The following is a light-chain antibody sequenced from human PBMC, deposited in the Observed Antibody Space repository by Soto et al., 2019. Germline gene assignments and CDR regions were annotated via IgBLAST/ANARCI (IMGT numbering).Light chain of an antibody. CDR1: SSDVGGYNY. J-gene: IGLJ1*01. Sequence: QSALTQPASVSGSPGQSITISCTGTSSDVGGYNYVSWYQHHPGKAPRLMIYDVSNRPSGVSDRFSGSKSGNTASLTISGLLAEDEADYYCSSYRTGGSYVFGTGTKLTVL. CDR3: SSYRTGGSYV. V-gene: IGLV2-14*01. CDR2: DVS.